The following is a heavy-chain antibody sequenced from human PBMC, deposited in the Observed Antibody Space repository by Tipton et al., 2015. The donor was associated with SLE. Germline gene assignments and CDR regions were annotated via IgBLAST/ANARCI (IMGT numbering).Heavy chain of an antibody. J-gene: IGHJ3*02. V-gene: IGHV4-39*01. CDR3: ARTRDDSSGYYYDDAFDI. CDR1: GGSISSYY. Sequence: LRLSCTVSGGSISSYYWGWIRQPPGKGLEWIGSIYYSGSTYYNPSLKSRVTISVDTSKNQFSLKLSSVTAADTAVYYCARTRDDSSGYYYDDAFDIWGQGTMVTVSS. D-gene: IGHD3-22*01. CDR2: IYYSGST.